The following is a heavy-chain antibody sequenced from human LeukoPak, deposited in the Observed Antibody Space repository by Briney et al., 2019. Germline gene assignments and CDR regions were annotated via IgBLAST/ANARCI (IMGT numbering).Heavy chain of an antibody. CDR1: GGSFSGYY. V-gene: IGHV4-34*01. Sequence: SETLSLTCAVSGGSFSGYYWTWIRQPPGKGLEWIRETNHRGSANYNPSLMSRVTISLDTSKNHFSLNLNSVTAADTAVYYCARGQGTVTTHWGQGTLVTVSS. J-gene: IGHJ4*02. CDR2: TNHRGSA. CDR3: ARGQGTVTTH. D-gene: IGHD4-17*01.